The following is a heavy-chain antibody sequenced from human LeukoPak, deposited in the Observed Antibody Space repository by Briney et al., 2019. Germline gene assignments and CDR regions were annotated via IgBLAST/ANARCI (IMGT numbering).Heavy chain of an antibody. CDR1: GYTFTGYY. CDR2: INPNSGGT. J-gene: IGHJ6*03. Sequence: ASVKVSCKASGYTFTGYYMHWVRQAPGQGLEWMGWINPNSGGTNYAQKFRGRVTMTRDTPISTAYMELSRLRSDDTAVYYCASSGYGSGSYYNPATAQVMDVWGKGTTVTISS. CDR3: ASSGYGSGSYYNPATAQVMDV. D-gene: IGHD3-10*01. V-gene: IGHV1-2*02.